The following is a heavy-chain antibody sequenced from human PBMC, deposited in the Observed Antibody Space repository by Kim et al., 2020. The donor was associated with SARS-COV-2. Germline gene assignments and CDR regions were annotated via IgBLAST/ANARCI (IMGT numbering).Heavy chain of an antibody. V-gene: IGHV4-34*01. J-gene: IGHJ6*02. CDR3: ARGRGDRYFYYYYGMDV. D-gene: IGHD3-16*01. Sequence: RKSRVTISVDTSKSQFSLELGSVTAADTAVYYCARGRGDRYFYYYYGMDVWGQGTTVTVSS.